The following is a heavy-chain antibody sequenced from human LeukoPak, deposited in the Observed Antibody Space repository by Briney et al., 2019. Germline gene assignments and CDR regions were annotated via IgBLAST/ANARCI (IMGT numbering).Heavy chain of an antibody. CDR3: AQSPGKGSGYY. D-gene: IGHD1-14*01. J-gene: IGHJ4*02. V-gene: IGHV2-5*01. CDR1: GFSPHTTGVG. CDR2: IYWNDDK. Sequence: CPTLGDPTPTLTLTCPFSGFSPHTTGVGVGWIPQPPRKALEWLALIYWNDDKRYSPSLKSRLTITKDTSKNQVVLTMTNLDPVDTATYYCAQSPGKGSGYYWGQGTLVTVSS.